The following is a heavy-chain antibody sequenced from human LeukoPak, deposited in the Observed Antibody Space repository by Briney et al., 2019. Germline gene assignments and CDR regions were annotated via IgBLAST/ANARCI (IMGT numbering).Heavy chain of an antibody. J-gene: IGHJ1*01. CDR3: TRARCSSGLSGS. CDR2: IRGKAYGGAT. V-gene: IGHV3-49*04. CDR1: GFIFGDFA. Sequence: GGSLRLSCTASGFIFGDFAMTWVRQAPGKGLEWVGFIRGKAYGGATDYAASVKGRFSISRDDSKSVAYLQMNSLKSEDTAVYYCTRARCSSGLSGSWGQGTLVTVAS. D-gene: IGHD6-19*01.